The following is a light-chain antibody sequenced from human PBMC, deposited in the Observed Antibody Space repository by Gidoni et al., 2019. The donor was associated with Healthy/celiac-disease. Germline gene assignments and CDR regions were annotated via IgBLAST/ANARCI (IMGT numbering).Light chain of an antibody. V-gene: IGKV1-5*03. CDR1: QSISSW. CDR2: KAS. CDR3: QQSAT. J-gene: IGKJ1*01. Sequence: DIQMTQSPSTLSASVGDRVTITCRASQSISSWLAWYQQKPGKAPKLLIYKASSLESGVPSRFSGSGSGTEYTLTISSLQPDDFATYYCQQSATFGQGTKVGIK.